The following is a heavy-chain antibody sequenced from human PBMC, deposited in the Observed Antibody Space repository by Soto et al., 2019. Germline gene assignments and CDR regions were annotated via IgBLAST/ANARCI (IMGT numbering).Heavy chain of an antibody. J-gene: IGHJ3*02. CDR1: GFTVSSNY. D-gene: IGHD3-22*01. CDR2: IYSGGST. V-gene: IGHV3-53*01. Sequence: GGSLRLSCAASGFTVSSNYMSWVRQAPGKGLEWVSVIYSGGSTYYADSVKGRFTISRDNSKNTLYLQMNSLRAEDTAVYYCAREGYYDSSGYLALGAFDIWGQGTMVTVSS. CDR3: AREGYYDSSGYLALGAFDI.